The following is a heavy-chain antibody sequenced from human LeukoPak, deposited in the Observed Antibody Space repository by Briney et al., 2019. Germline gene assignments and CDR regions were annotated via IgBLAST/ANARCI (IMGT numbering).Heavy chain of an antibody. CDR1: GFTFSSYT. J-gene: IGHJ6*02. Sequence: GGSLRLSCAASGFTFSSYTLNWVRQAPGKGLEWVSSISSRSSHIYYADPVKGRFTISRDNAKNSLYLQMNSLRGEDTAVHFCARDGSAYDYYYYGMDVWGQGTTVTVSS. D-gene: IGHD5-12*01. CDR3: ARDGSAYDYYYYGMDV. V-gene: IGHV3-21*01. CDR2: ISSRSSHI.